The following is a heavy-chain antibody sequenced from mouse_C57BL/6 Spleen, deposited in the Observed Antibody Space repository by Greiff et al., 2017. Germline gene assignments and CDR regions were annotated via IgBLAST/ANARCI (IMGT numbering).Heavy chain of an antibody. CDR1: GYTFTSYG. D-gene: IGHD2-3*01. CDR3: ARREGGYYGYVDY. CDR2: IYPRSGNT. Sequence: LVESGAELARPGASVKLSCKASGYTFTSYGISWVKQRTGQGLEWIGEIYPRSGNTYYNEKFKGKATLTADKSSSTAYMELRSLTSEDSAVYFCARREGGYYGYVDYWGQGTTLTVSS. V-gene: IGHV1-81*01. J-gene: IGHJ2*01.